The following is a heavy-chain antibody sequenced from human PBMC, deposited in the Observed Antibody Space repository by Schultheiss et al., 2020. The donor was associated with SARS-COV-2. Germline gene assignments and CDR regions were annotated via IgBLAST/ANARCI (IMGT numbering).Heavy chain of an antibody. D-gene: IGHD3-3*01. J-gene: IGHJ4*02. V-gene: IGHV1-8*03. CDR1: GYTFTSYG. Sequence: ASVKVSCKASGYTFTSYGISWVRQATGQGLEWMGWMNPNSGNTGYAQKFQGRVTITRNTSISTAYMELSSLRSEDTAVYYCARRSGYYYFDYWGQGTLVTVSS. CDR2: MNPNSGNT. CDR3: ARRSGYYYFDY.